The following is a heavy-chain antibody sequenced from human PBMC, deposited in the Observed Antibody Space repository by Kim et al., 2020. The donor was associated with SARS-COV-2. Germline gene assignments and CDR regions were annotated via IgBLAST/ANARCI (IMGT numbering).Heavy chain of an antibody. V-gene: IGHV1-2*02. CDR3: ARGRRIVVVTAPLDY. CDR1: GYTFTGHY. J-gene: IGHJ4*02. D-gene: IGHD2-21*02. CDR2: INPNSGGT. Sequence: ASVKVSCKASGYTFTGHYMHWVRQAPGQGLEWMGWINPNSGGTNYAQKFQGRATMTRDTAISTAYMELSRLRSDDTAVYYCARGRRIVVVTAPLDYWGQGTLVTVSS.